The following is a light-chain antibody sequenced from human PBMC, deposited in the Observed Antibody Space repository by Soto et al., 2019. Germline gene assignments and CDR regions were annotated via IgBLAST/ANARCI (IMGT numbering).Light chain of an antibody. Sequence: QSALTQPPSASGSPGQSVTISCTGTSSDVGGYNYVSWYQQHPDKAPKLMIYEVTKRPSGVPDRFSGSKSGNTASLTVSGVQAEDEDDYYCGSYAGSNNFVVFGGGTKVTVL. CDR3: GSYAGSNNFVV. CDR2: EVT. V-gene: IGLV2-8*01. CDR1: SSDVGGYNY. J-gene: IGLJ2*01.